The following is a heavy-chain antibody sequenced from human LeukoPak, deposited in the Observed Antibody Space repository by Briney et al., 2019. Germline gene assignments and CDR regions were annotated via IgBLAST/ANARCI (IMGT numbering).Heavy chain of an antibody. D-gene: IGHD1-26*01. V-gene: IGHV1-2*06. CDR1: GYTFTGYF. CDR3: ARDLSSTCNWELDY. Sequence: ASVKVSCKASGYTFTGYFMHWVRQAPGQGLEWMGRINPNSGGTNYAQNFQGRVTMTRDTSISTAYMDLSRLTSDDTAVYYCARDLSSTCNWELDYWGQGTLVTVSS. J-gene: IGHJ4*02. CDR2: INPNSGGT.